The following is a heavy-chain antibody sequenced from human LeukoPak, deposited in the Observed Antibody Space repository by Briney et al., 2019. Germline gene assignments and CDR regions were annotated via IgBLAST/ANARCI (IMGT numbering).Heavy chain of an antibody. CDR1: GGSISSYY. V-gene: IGHV4-4*09. J-gene: IGHJ4*02. CDR3: ASGSSGWYERFDY. CDR2: IYTSGST. D-gene: IGHD6-19*01. Sequence: SETLSLTCTVSGGSISSYYWSWIRQPPGKGLEWIWYIYTSGSTNYNPSLKSRVTISVDTSKNQFTLKLSSVTAADTAVYYCASGSSGWYERFDYWGQGSLVTVSS.